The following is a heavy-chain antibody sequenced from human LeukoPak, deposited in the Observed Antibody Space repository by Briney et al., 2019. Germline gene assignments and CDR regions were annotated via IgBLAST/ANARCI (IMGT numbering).Heavy chain of an antibody. J-gene: IGHJ5*02. Sequence: PSETLSLTCTVSGGSISSYYWSWIRQPPGKGLEWIGEINHSGSTNYNPSLKSRVTISVDTSKNQFSLKLSSVTAADTAVYYCARGRRSTIFGVAIRGNWFDPWGQGTLVTVSS. CDR3: ARGRRSTIFGVAIRGNWFDP. D-gene: IGHD3-3*01. V-gene: IGHV4-34*01. CDR1: GGSISSYY. CDR2: INHSGST.